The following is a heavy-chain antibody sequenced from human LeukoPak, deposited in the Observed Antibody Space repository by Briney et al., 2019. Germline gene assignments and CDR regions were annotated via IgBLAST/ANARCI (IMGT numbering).Heavy chain of an antibody. Sequence: GGSLRLSCAASGFTFSSYGMHWVRQAPGKGLEWVAFIRYDGSNKYYADSVKGRFTISRDNSKNTLYLQMNSLRAEDTAVYYCATDHGDSSSWTGKWSYWGQGTLVTVSS. V-gene: IGHV3-30*02. CDR1: GFTFSSYG. CDR3: ATDHGDSSSWTGKWSY. CDR2: IRYDGSNK. D-gene: IGHD6-13*01. J-gene: IGHJ4*02.